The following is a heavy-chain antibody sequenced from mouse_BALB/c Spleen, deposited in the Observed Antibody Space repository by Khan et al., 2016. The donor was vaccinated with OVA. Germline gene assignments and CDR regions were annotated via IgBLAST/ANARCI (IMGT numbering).Heavy chain of an antibody. Sequence: QIQLVQSGPELKKPGATVKISCKTSGYTFTNYGMNWVKQAPGKGLKWMGWINPYTGDPTYADDFKGRVAFSLENSASTAYLQINNLKNEDTATYFCARVGYNGTMDYWGQGTSVTVSS. D-gene: IGHD2-14*01. CDR3: ARVGYNGTMDY. CDR2: INPYTGDP. V-gene: IGHV9-3-1*01. J-gene: IGHJ4*01. CDR1: GYTFTNYG.